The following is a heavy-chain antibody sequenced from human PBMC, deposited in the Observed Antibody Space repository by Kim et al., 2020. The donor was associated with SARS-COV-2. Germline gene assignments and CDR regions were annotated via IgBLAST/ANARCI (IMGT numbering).Heavy chain of an antibody. J-gene: IGHJ6*02. Sequence: GGSLRLSCAASGFTFSSYGMHWVRQAPGKGLEWVAVIWYDGSNKYYADSVKGRFTISRDNSKNTLYLQMNSLRAEDTAVYYCARVAVAVAAPQFGGLDVWGQGTMVTVSS. CDR1: GFTFSSYG. CDR2: IWYDGSNK. CDR3: ARVAVAVAAPQFGGLDV. D-gene: IGHD6-19*01. V-gene: IGHV3-33*01.